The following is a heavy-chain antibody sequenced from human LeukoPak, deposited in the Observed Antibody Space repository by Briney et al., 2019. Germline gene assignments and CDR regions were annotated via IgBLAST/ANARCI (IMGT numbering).Heavy chain of an antibody. CDR1: GFTFSSYW. CDR3: ARVVDDSSSYLYYYYYYGMDV. D-gene: IGHD3-22*01. CDR2: INSDGSST. Sequence: PGGSLRLSCAASGFTFSSYWMHWVRQAPGKGLVWVSRINSDGSSTNYADSVKGRFTISRDNAMNTLYLQMNSLRAEDTAVYYCARVVDDSSSYLYYYYYYGMDVWGQGTTVTVSS. J-gene: IGHJ6*02. V-gene: IGHV3-74*01.